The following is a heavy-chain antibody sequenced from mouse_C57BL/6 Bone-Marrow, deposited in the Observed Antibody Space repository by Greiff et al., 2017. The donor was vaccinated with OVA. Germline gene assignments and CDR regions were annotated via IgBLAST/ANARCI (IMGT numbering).Heavy chain of an antibody. CDR1: GYTFTSYG. Sequence: QVQLQQSGAELARPGASVTLSCKASGYTFTSYGIRWVKQRTGQGLEWIGEIYPRSGNTYYNEKFKGKAILTADKSSSTAYMELRSLTSEDSAVYFCARGIYYGNPGLFAYWGQGTLVTVSA. J-gene: IGHJ3*01. V-gene: IGHV1-81*01. CDR3: ARGIYYGNPGLFAY. D-gene: IGHD2-1*01. CDR2: IYPRSGNT.